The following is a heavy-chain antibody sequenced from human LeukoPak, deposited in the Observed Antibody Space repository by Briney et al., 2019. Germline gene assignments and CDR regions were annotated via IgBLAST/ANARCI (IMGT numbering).Heavy chain of an antibody. CDR2: ISGSGGST. D-gene: IGHD2-2*01. V-gene: IGHV3-23*01. CDR3: AKDQGGDIVVVGSYGMDV. CDR1: GFTFSSYA. J-gene: IGHJ6*02. Sequence: GGSLRLYCAASGFTFSSYAMSWVRQAPGEGLEWISAISGSGGSTYYADSVKGRFTISRDNSKNTLYLQMNSLRAEDTAVYYCAKDQGGDIVVVGSYGMDVWGQGTTVTVSS.